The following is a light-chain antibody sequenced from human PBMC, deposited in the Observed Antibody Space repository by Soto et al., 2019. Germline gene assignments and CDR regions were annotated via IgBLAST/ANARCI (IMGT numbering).Light chain of an antibody. V-gene: IGKV3-15*01. J-gene: IGKJ4*01. Sequence: ETVLTQSPGTLYFSPGERATLSCRASQSVSSNLAWYQQKPGQAPRLLIYGASTRATGIPARFSGSGSGTEFTLTITSLQSEDFAVYYCQQYNNWPPLTFGGGTKV. CDR1: QSVSSN. CDR3: QQYNNWPPLT. CDR2: GAS.